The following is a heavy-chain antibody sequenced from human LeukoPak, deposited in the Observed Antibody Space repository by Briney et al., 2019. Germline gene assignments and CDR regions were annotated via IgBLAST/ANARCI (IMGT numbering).Heavy chain of an antibody. CDR2: ISYFGSA. V-gene: IGHV4-39*01. Sequence: SETLSLTCTVSGGSVRTTRYYWAWIRQSPGKGLEWIGSISYFGSAYYRPSLQSRATISMDSSKTHISLTLSSLTATDTALYYCATHDEGSFFESWGQGALVTVS. CDR3: ATHDEGSFFES. D-gene: IGHD3-3*02. CDR1: GGSVRTTRYY. J-gene: IGHJ4*02.